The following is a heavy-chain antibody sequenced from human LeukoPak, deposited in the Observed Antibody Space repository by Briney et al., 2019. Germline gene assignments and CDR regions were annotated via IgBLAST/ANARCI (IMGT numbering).Heavy chain of an antibody. CDR2: VYYSGTT. CDR1: GGSISSYY. Sequence: ETLSPTCTVSGGSISSYYWSWLRPPPGKGLEWIGYVYYSGTTNYNPSLKSRVTISVDTSKKQFSLKLSSVTAADTAVYYCARRCSSATCYTDAFDIWGQGTMVTVSS. V-gene: IGHV4-59*08. D-gene: IGHD2-2*02. CDR3: ARRCSSATCYTDAFDI. J-gene: IGHJ3*02.